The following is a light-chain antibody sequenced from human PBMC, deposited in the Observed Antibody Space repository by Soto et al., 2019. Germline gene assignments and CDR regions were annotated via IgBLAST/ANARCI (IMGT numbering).Light chain of an antibody. CDR2: EVS. CDR3: SSYTSSSTRV. CDR1: SSDVGGYNY. J-gene: IGLJ1*01. Sequence: QSALTQPASVSGSPGQSITISCTGTSSDVGGYNYVSWYQQHPGKAPKLMIYEVSNRPSGVSNRFSGSKSGNTASLTISVLQAEDEAGYYCSSYTSSSTRVFGTGTKLTVL. V-gene: IGLV2-14*01.